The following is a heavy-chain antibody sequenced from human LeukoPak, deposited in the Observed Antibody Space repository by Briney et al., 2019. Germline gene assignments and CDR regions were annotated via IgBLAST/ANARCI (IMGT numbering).Heavy chain of an antibody. V-gene: IGHV3-9*01. CDR2: ISWNSGSI. J-gene: IGHJ4*02. Sequence: GGSLRLSCAASGFTFSSYGMHWVRQAPGKGLEWVSGISWNSGSIGYADSVKGRFTISRDNAKNSLYLQMNSLRAEDTALYYCAKDIPPDYWGQGTLVTVSS. CDR1: GFTFSSYG. CDR3: AKDIPPDY.